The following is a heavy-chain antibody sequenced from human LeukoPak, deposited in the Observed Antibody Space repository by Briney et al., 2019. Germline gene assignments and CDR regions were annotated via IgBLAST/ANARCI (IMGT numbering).Heavy chain of an antibody. Sequence: PSETLSLTCTVSGGSINSYYWTWIRLPPGKGLEWIGYIYYSGSTDYNPSLKSRVTISVDTSKNLFSLKLSSVTAADTAVYYCARRSSGSWFSYFHHWGQGILVNVSS. V-gene: IGHV4-59*08. D-gene: IGHD6-13*01. CDR1: GGSINSYY. CDR3: ARRSSGSWFSYFHH. CDR2: IYYSGST. J-gene: IGHJ4*02.